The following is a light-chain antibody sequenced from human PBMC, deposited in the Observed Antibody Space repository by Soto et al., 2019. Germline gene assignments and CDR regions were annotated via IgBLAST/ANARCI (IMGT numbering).Light chain of an antibody. Sequence: QSALTQPRSVSGSPGQSVTISCTGTSSDVGGDNYVSWYQHHPGKAPRLMIYDVTKRPSGVPGRFSGSKSGNTASLTISGLQAEDEADYYCCSYAGGYTWVFGGGTKLTVL. J-gene: IGLJ3*02. CDR3: CSYAGGYTWV. CDR1: SSDVGGDNY. V-gene: IGLV2-11*01. CDR2: DVT.